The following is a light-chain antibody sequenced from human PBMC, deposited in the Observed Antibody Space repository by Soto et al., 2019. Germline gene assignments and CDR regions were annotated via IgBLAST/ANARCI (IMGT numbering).Light chain of an antibody. V-gene: IGKV3-15*01. J-gene: IGKJ1*01. Sequence: EIVMTQSPATLSVSPGEGATLSCRASQSLSTNLAWYQHKPGQAPRLLIYGASTRATGIPARFSGSGSGTEFTLTISSLQSEDFAVYYCHQYGSSPWTFGQGTKVDIK. CDR2: GAS. CDR3: HQYGSSPWT. CDR1: QSLSTN.